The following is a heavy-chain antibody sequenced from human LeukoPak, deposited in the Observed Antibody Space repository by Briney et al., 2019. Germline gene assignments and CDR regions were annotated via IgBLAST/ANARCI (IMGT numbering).Heavy chain of an antibody. V-gene: IGHV4-39*01. CDR3: ATRGRARDY. CDR1: GGSISSSSYY. Sequence: PSETLSLTCTVSGGSISSSSYYWGWIRQSPGKGLEWIGTIYYSGSTYYNPSLKSRVTISVDTSKNQFSLKLSSVTAADTAVYYCATRGRARDYWGQGTLVTVSS. D-gene: IGHD3-10*01. J-gene: IGHJ4*02. CDR2: IYYSGST.